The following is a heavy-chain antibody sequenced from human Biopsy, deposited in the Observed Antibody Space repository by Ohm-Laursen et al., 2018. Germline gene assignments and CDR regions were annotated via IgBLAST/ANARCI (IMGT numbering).Heavy chain of an antibody. CDR1: GYTFTGYH. Sequence: SVKVSCKASGYTFTGYHVHWVRQAPGQGLEWMGWINAKIGDTNYAQKFQGRVTMTRDTSISTAYVDLSSLRSDDTAVYYCTRGGYYYDSLAYYYWFDPWGQGTLVTVSS. V-gene: IGHV1-2*02. D-gene: IGHD3-22*01. J-gene: IGHJ5*02. CDR2: INAKIGDT. CDR3: TRGGYYYDSLAYYYWFDP.